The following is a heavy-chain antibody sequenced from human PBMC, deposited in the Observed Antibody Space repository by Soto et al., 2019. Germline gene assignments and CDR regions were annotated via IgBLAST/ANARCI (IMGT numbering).Heavy chain of an antibody. Sequence: EVQLLESGGGLVQPGGSLRLSCAASGFTFSSYAMSWVRQAPGKGLEWVSAISGSGGSTYYADSVKGRFTISRDNSKNTLYLQMNSLRAEDTAVYYCAKEGDIGGHDFLAPQNYYFDYWGQGTLVTVSS. D-gene: IGHD5-12*01. J-gene: IGHJ4*02. CDR1: GFTFSSYA. V-gene: IGHV3-23*01. CDR2: ISGSGGST. CDR3: AKEGDIGGHDFLAPQNYYFDY.